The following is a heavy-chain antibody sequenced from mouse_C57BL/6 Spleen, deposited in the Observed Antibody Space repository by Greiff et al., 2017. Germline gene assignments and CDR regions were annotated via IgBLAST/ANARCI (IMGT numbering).Heavy chain of an antibody. Sequence: DVHLVESGGGLVKPGGSLKLSCAASGFTFSDYGMHWVRQAPEKGLEWVAYISSGSSTIYYADTVKGRFTISRDNAKNNLFLQMTSLRSEDTAMYYFARQKGLRRGDYFDYWGQGTTLTVSS. V-gene: IGHV5-17*01. CDR1: GFTFSDYG. CDR3: ARQKGLRRGDYFDY. CDR2: ISSGSSTI. D-gene: IGHD2-4*01. J-gene: IGHJ2*01.